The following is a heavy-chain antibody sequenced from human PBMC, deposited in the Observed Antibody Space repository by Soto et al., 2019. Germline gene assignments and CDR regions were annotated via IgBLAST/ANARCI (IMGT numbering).Heavy chain of an antibody. CDR1: GGSISSGGYS. Sequence: SETLSLTCAVSGGSISSGGYSWSWIRQPPGKGLEWIGYIYHSGSTYYNPSLKSRVTISVDRSKNQFSLKLSSVTAADTAVYYCARVVGDYGDPPSLYYFDYWGQGTLVTVSS. D-gene: IGHD4-17*01. J-gene: IGHJ4*02. V-gene: IGHV4-30-2*01. CDR3: ARVVGDYGDPPSLYYFDY. CDR2: IYHSGST.